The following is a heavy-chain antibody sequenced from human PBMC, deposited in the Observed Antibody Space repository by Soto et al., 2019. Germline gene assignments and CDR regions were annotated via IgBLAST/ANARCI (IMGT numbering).Heavy chain of an antibody. CDR2: INSGKGNT. CDR3: ARAGDDCSAANCYVIDY. J-gene: IGHJ4*02. CDR1: GYTFTSYS. D-gene: IGHD2-2*01. Sequence: ASVKVSCKASGYTFTSYSMHWVRQAPGQRLEWMGWINSGKGNTKYSEKFQGRVTITSDTSASTAYMDLSSLRSEDTAMYYCARAGDDCSAANCYVIDYWGQGTLVTVSS. V-gene: IGHV1-3*04.